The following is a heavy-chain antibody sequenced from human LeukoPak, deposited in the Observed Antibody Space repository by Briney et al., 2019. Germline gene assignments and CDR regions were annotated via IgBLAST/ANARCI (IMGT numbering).Heavy chain of an antibody. V-gene: IGHV4-34*01. CDR2: INHSGST. CDR1: GGSFSGYY. D-gene: IGHD6-19*01. J-gene: IGHJ1*01. CDR3: AKVRQWLVLDFQH. Sequence: SETLSLTCAVYGGSFSGYYWSWIRQPPGKGLEWIGEINHSGSTNYNPSLKSRVTISVDTSKSQFSLKLSSVTAADTAVYYCAKVRQWLVLDFQHWGQGTLVTVSS.